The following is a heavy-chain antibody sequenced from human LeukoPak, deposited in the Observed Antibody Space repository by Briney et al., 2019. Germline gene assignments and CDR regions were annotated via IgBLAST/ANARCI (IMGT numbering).Heavy chain of an antibody. V-gene: IGHV3-48*01. Sequence: GGSLRLSCAASGFTLSSYAMNWVRQAPGKGLEWVSYISSSSSTIYYADSVKGRFTISRDNAKNSLYLQMNSLRAEDTAVYYCARDRRLWFGEGNFDYWGQGTLVTVSS. CDR2: ISSSSSTI. CDR1: GFTLSSYA. J-gene: IGHJ4*02. D-gene: IGHD3-10*01. CDR3: ARDRRLWFGEGNFDY.